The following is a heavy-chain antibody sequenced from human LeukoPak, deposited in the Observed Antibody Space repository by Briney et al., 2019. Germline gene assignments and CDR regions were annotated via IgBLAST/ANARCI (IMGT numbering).Heavy chain of an antibody. J-gene: IGHJ4*02. D-gene: IGHD5-12*01. V-gene: IGHV3-53*01. CDR1: GFSVNNKY. Sequence: GGSLRLSCAVSGFSVNNKYISWFRQAPGRGLECVSAIHASGNRHYSDSVEGRFIISRDIYKNTIYLQMNSLRAEDTAMYYCARDVAFKAFDCWGQGTLVTVYS. CDR3: ARDVAFKAFDC. CDR2: IHASGNR.